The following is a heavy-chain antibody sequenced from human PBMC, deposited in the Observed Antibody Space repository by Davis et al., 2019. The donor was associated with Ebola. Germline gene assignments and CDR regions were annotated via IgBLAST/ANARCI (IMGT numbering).Heavy chain of an antibody. CDR1: GGSISSYY. Sequence: MPSETLSLTCTVSGGSISSYYWGWIRQPPGKGLEWIGSIYYSGSTYYNPSLKSRVTISVDTSKNQFSLKLSSVTAADTAVYYCAREWELLDNWFDPWGQGTLVTVSS. CDR3: AREWELLDNWFDP. J-gene: IGHJ5*02. D-gene: IGHD1-26*01. V-gene: IGHV4-39*02. CDR2: IYYSGST.